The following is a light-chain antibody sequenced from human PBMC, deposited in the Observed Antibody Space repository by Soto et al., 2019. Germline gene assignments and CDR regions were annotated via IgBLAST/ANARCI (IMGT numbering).Light chain of an antibody. Sequence: ELVLTQSPATLSFPPADRATLPYMASQGVSSYLAWYQQKPGQAPRLLIYDASNRATGIPARFSGSGSGTDFTLTISSLETEDFAVYYCQQRSTWPRTFGQGTKVDIK. J-gene: IGKJ1*01. CDR1: QGVSSY. CDR2: DAS. CDR3: QQRSTWPRT. V-gene: IGKV3-11*01.